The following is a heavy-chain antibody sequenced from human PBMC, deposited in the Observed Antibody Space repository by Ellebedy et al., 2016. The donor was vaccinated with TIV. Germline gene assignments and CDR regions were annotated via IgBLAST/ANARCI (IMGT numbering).Heavy chain of an antibody. CDR1: GFTFSSYW. V-gene: IGHV3-74*01. CDR2: INSDGSST. J-gene: IGHJ6*02. Sequence: GGSLRLSCAASGFTFSSYWMHWVRQAPGKGLVWVSRINSDGSSTSYADSVKGRFTISRDNAKNTLYLQMNSLRAEDTAVYYCAREDWNYDLKRWVNYYYYGMDVWGQGTTVTVSS. D-gene: IGHD1-7*01. CDR3: AREDWNYDLKRWVNYYYYGMDV.